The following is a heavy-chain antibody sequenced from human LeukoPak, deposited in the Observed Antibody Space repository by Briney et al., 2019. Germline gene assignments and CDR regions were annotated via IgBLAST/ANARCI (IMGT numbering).Heavy chain of an antibody. D-gene: IGHD2-2*01. CDR2: MSPISGNT. CDR3: ARESGDILVVPYY. J-gene: IGHJ4*02. CDR1: GYTFTGYY. Sequence: ASVKVSCKASGYTFTGYYMHWVRQAAGQGLEWMGWMSPISGNTGYAQKFQGRLSMTRNTAINTAYMELSGLRSEDTAVYYCARESGDILVVPYYWGQGTLVTVSS. V-gene: IGHV1-8*02.